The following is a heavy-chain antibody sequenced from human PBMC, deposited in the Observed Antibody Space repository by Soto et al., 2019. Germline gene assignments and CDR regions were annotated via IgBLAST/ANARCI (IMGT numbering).Heavy chain of an antibody. J-gene: IGHJ6*02. CDR2: INHSGST. D-gene: IGHD3-3*01. Sequence: PSETLSLTCAVYGGSFSGYYWSWIRQPPGKGLEWIGEINHSGSTNYNPSLKSRVTISVDTSKNQFSLKLSSVTAADTAVYYCARRNGITIFGVVPTRMDVWGQGTTVTVS. CDR3: ARRNGITIFGVVPTRMDV. CDR1: GGSFSGYY. V-gene: IGHV4-34*01.